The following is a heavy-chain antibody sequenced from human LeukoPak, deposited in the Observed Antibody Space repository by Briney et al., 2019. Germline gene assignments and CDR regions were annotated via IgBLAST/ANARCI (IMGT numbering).Heavy chain of an antibody. CDR3: ARDLGGYYYYYMDV. Sequence: GGSLRLSCAASGFTFSSYWMSWVRQAPGKGLEWVANIKQDGSEKYYVDSVKGRFTISRDNAKNSLYLQMNSLRAEDTAVYYCARDLGGYYYYYMDVWGKGTTVTVSS. CDR1: GFTFSSYW. CDR2: IKQDGSEK. J-gene: IGHJ6*03. V-gene: IGHV3-7*01.